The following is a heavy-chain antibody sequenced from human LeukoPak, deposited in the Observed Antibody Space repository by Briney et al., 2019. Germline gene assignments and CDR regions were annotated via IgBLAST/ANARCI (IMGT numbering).Heavy chain of an antibody. D-gene: IGHD3-3*01. CDR2: IYYSGST. V-gene: IGHV4-59*12. CDR3: ARVRSAQLYNWFDP. J-gene: IGHJ5*02. CDR1: GGSIRSYY. Sequence: SETLPLTCTEYGGSIRSYYWSWIRQRPRKGLEWIGYIYYSGSTNYNPSLKSRVTVSVDTSKNQFSLKLSSVTAADTAVYYCARVRSAQLYNWFDPWGQGTLVTVSS.